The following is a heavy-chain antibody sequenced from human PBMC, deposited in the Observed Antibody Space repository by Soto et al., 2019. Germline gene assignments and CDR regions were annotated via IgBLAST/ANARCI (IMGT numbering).Heavy chain of an antibody. CDR1: GGSISSSSYY. J-gene: IGHJ4*02. CDR3: ARRYYYDYIWGSYRRREAAGRDVDY. V-gene: IGHV4-39*01. CDR2: IYYSGST. Sequence: SETLSLTCTVSGGSISSSSYYWGWIRQPPGKGLEWIGSIYYSGSTYYNPSLKSRVTISVDTSKNQFSLKLSSVTAADTAVYYCARRYYYDYIWGSYRRREAAGRDVDYWGQGTLVTVSS. D-gene: IGHD3-16*02.